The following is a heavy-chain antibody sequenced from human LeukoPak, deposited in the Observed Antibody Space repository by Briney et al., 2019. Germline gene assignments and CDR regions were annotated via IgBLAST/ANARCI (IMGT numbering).Heavy chain of an antibody. D-gene: IGHD2-2*01. CDR1: GFTFSSYA. Sequence: SGGSLRLSCAASGFTFSSYAMSWVRQAPGKGLEWVANINEDGGEKYYVDSVKGRFTISRDNAKNSLYLQMNSLRAEDTAVYYCVRAIRGTTDYWGQGTLVTVSS. J-gene: IGHJ4*02. CDR2: INEDGGEK. V-gene: IGHV3-7*01. CDR3: VRAIRGTTDY.